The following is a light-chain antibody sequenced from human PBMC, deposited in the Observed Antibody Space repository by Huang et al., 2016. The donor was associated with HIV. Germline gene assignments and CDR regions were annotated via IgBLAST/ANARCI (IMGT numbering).Light chain of an antibody. Sequence: DIQMTQSPSSLSASVGDRVTITCRASQSISSYLNWYQQKPGKAPKLLIYAASSLQRGVPSRCSGSGSGTDFTLTISSLQPEDFATYYCQQSYSTPLFTFGPGTKVDIK. CDR1: QSISSY. CDR2: AAS. V-gene: IGKV1-39*01. J-gene: IGKJ3*01. CDR3: QQSYSTPLFT.